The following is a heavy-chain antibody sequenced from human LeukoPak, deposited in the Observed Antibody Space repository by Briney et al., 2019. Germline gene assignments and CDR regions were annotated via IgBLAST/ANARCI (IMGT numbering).Heavy chain of an antibody. CDR1: GYTFTTYN. V-gene: IGHV1-18*01. Sequence: ASVEVSCKASGYTFTTYNINWVRQAPGQGLEWMGWISGYNGNTNYAQKLQGRVTMTTDTSTSTAYMELRSLKSDDTAVYYCASLKNYYDSSGYLVTDAFDIWGQGTMVTVSS. CDR2: ISGYNGNT. J-gene: IGHJ3*02. CDR3: ASLKNYYDSSGYLVTDAFDI. D-gene: IGHD3-22*01.